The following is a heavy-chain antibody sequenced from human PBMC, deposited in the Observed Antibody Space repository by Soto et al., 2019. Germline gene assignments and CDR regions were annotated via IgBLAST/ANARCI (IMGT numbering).Heavy chain of an antibody. CDR3: AADRSDSNWYALTRY. CDR1: GYTFTGYA. Sequence: ASVKVSCKASGYTFTGYAMHWVRQAPEQRLEWMGWITAGNGKTKYSQKFQGRVTITRDTSARTAYMELSSLRSEDTAVYYCAADRSDSNWYALTRYWGQGTLVTVSS. CDR2: ITAGNGKT. V-gene: IGHV1-3*01. J-gene: IGHJ4*02. D-gene: IGHD4-4*01.